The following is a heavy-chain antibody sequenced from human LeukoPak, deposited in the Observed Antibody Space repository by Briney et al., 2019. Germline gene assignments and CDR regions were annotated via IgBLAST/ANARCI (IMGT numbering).Heavy chain of an antibody. CDR1: GFTFSSYW. Sequence: GGSLRLSCAASGFTFSSYWMHWVRQAPGKGLVWVSRINSDASSTSYADSVKGRLTISRDNAENTLYLQMNSLRAEDTAVYYCARERILVGATATDYFDYWGQGTLVTVSS. D-gene: IGHD1-26*01. CDR2: INSDASST. J-gene: IGHJ4*02. CDR3: ARERILVGATATDYFDY. V-gene: IGHV3-74*01.